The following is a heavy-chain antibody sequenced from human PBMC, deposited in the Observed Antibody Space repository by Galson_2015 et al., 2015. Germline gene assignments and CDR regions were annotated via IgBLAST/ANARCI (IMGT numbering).Heavy chain of an antibody. CDR1: GYTFTSYG. Sequence: SVKVSCKASGYTFTSYGISWVRQAPGQGLEWMGWISAYNGNTNYAQKLQGRVTMTTDTSTSTAYMELRSLRSDDTAVYYCAREIRGYCSGGSCYPFRAFDIWGQGTMVTVSS. CDR3: AREIRGYCSGGSCYPFRAFDI. V-gene: IGHV1-18*01. J-gene: IGHJ3*02. CDR2: ISAYNGNT. D-gene: IGHD2-15*01.